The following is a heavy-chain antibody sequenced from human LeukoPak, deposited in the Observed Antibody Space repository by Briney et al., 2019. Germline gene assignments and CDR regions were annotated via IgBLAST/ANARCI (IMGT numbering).Heavy chain of an antibody. D-gene: IGHD4-23*01. CDR2: VSYSGSS. V-gene: IGHV4-59*08. CDR3: ARLQGRGDNSLDY. CDR1: GGSISNYY. J-gene: IGHJ4*02. Sequence: SETLSLTCTVSGGSISNYYWSWLRQPPGKRLEWVAYVSYSGSSSSNPSLDSRVTISVDMSKNQFSLRLSSVTASDTAVYYCARLQGRGDNSLDYWGQGTLVTVSS.